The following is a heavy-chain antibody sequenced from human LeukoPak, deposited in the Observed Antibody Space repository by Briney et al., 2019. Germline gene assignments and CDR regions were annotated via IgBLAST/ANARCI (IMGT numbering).Heavy chain of an antibody. CDR1: GFTFSSYW. V-gene: IGHV3-7*03. CDR3: ARDYTGYFP. J-gene: IGHJ5*02. D-gene: IGHD3-9*01. Sequence: GGSLRLSCEASGFTFSSYWMSWVRQAPGKGREWVANIKTDGSEKYYVDPVKGRFTISRDNAKNSLYLQMNSLRAEDTAVYYCARDYTGYFPWGQGTLVIVSS. CDR2: IKTDGSEK.